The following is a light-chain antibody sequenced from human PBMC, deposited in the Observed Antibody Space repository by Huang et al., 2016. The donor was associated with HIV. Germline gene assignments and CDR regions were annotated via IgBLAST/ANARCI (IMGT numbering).Light chain of an antibody. J-gene: IGKJ1*01. CDR3: MQSLQTPQT. CDR1: QSLLHSNGYNY. Sequence: DIVMTQSPLSLPVTPGEPAAISCRSSQSLLHSNGYNYLDWYLQMPGQSPQLLIELGLKRATGVTDRVSGSGSGTDFTLKSSRVEAEDVGVYYSMQSLQTPQTFGQGTKVEIK. CDR2: LGL. V-gene: IGKV2-28*01.